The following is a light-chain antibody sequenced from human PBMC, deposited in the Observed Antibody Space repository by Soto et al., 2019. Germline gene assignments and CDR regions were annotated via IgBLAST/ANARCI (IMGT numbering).Light chain of an antibody. CDR2: EVS. V-gene: IGLV2-14*01. Sequence: QSALTQPASVSGSPGQSITISCSVTSSDVGGYNYVSWYQQHPGKAPKLMIYEVSNRPSGVSNRFSGSKSGNTASLTISGLQAQDEADYHCSSYTSSSTLGVFGGGTKLTVL. CDR1: SSDVGGYNY. J-gene: IGLJ2*01. CDR3: SSYTSSSTLGV.